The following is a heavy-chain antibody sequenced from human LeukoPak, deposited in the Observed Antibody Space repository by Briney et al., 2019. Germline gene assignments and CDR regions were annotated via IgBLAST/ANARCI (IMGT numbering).Heavy chain of an antibody. V-gene: IGHV4-34*01. CDR2: INHSGGT. CDR1: GGSFSDYY. CDR3: ASVRGTPYCSGGGCSLYYYYMDV. J-gene: IGHJ6*03. D-gene: IGHD2-15*01. Sequence: SGALSLTCAVYGGSFSDYYWSWIRQPPQKGLEWIGEINHSGGTNYNPSLKSRVTMSVDTSKNQFSLKLSSVTAADTAVYYCASVRGTPYCSGGGCSLYYYYMDVWGKGTTVTVSS.